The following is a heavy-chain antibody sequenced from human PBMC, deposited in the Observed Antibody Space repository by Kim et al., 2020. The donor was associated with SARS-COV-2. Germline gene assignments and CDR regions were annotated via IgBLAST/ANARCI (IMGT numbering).Heavy chain of an antibody. CDR1: GFTFSSYA. CDR2: IWYDGSNK. Sequence: GGSLRLSCAASGFTFSSYAMHWVRQAPGKGLEWVAVIWYDGSNKYYADSVKGRFTISRDNSKNKLYLQMNSLRAEDTAVYYCAKVPHLHSGYFDYWGQGTLVTVSS. J-gene: IGHJ4*02. D-gene: IGHD1-26*01. V-gene: IGHV3-33*06. CDR3: AKVPHLHSGYFDY.